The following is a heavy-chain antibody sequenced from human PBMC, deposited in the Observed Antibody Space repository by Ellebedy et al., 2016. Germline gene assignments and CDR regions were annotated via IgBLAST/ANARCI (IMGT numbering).Heavy chain of an antibody. CDR3: AKASGGGYGTSLFDY. J-gene: IGHJ4*02. D-gene: IGHD3-16*01. Sequence: GGSLRLSCAASGFTFSNYWMTWVRKAPGKGLEWVANIKQDGSEKYYVDSVKGRFTISRDNSKNTLFLQMNSLRTEDTAVYYCAKASGGGYGTSLFDYWGQGTLVTVSS. CDR1: GFTFSNYW. CDR2: IKQDGSEK. V-gene: IGHV3-7*01.